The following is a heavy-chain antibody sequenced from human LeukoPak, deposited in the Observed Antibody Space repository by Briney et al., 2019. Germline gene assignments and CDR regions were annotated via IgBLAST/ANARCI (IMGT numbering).Heavy chain of an antibody. D-gene: IGHD4-11*01. CDR1: GGSISSSSYY. Sequence: SETLSLTCTVSGGSISSSSYYWGWIRQPPGKGLEWIGSIYYSGSTYYNPSLKSRVTISVDTSKNQFSLKLSSVTAADTAVYYCARLGDYSTDNWFDPWGQGTLVTVSS. CDR2: IYYSGST. V-gene: IGHV4-39*07. CDR3: ARLGDYSTDNWFDP. J-gene: IGHJ5*02.